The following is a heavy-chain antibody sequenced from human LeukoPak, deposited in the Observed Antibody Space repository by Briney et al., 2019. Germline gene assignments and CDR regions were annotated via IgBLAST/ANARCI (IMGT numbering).Heavy chain of an antibody. CDR1: GYTFTGYY. Sequence: SVKVSCKASGYTFTGYYIHWVRQAPGQGLEWVGWINPNSGDTHTAQNFQGRVTMTRDTSISTASMDLSRLRSDDTAVYYCARAPKNDAYDIWGQGTKVTVSS. V-gene: IGHV1-2*02. CDR2: INPNSGDT. J-gene: IGHJ3*02. CDR3: ARAPKNDAYDI.